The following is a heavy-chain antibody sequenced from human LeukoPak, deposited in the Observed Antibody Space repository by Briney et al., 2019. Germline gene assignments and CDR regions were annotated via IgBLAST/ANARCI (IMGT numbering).Heavy chain of an antibody. Sequence: PSETLSLTCTVPGGSITSSSYYWGWIRQPPGKGLEWIGSIYYSGSTYYNPSLKSRVTISVDTSKNQFSLKLSSVTAADTAVYYCARRDSSGVVPRWDYWGQGTLVTVSS. CDR3: ARRDSSGVVPRWDY. CDR1: GGSITSSSYY. V-gene: IGHV4-39*01. CDR2: IYYSGST. J-gene: IGHJ4*02. D-gene: IGHD6-25*01.